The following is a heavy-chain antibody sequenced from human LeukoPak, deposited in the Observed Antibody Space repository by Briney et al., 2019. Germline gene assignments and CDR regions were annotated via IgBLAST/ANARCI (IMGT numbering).Heavy chain of an antibody. Sequence: GGSLRLSCAASGFTFSSYWIHWVRQAPGKGLVWVSRINSDGSSTSYADSVKGRFTISRDNAKNTLYLQMDSLRAEDTAMYYCARGTGSYYSLGYWGQGTLVTVSS. J-gene: IGHJ4*02. V-gene: IGHV3-74*01. CDR1: GFTFSSYW. CDR2: INSDGSST. D-gene: IGHD1-26*01. CDR3: ARGTGSYYSLGY.